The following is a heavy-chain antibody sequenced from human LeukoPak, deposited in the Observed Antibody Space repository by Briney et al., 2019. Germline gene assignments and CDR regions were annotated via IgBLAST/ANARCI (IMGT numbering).Heavy chain of an antibody. D-gene: IGHD3-3*01. Sequence: ASVKVSCKASGYTFTSYGISWVRQAPGQGLEWMGWISAYNGNTNYAQKLQGRVIMTTDTSTSTAYMELRSLRSDDTAVYYCARVVLRFLEWLPIGGSNVDYWGQGTLVTVSS. J-gene: IGHJ4*02. V-gene: IGHV1-18*01. CDR1: GYTFTSYG. CDR3: ARVVLRFLEWLPIGGSNVDY. CDR2: ISAYNGNT.